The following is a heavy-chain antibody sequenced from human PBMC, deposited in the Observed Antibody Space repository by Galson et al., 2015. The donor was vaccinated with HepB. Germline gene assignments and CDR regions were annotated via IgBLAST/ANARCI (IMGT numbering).Heavy chain of an antibody. CDR2: INPNSGGT. J-gene: IGHJ4*02. V-gene: IGHV1-2*02. D-gene: IGHD6-19*01. Sequence: SVKVSCKASGYTFTGYYMHWVRQAPGQGLEWMGWINPNSGGTNYAQKFQGRVTMTRDTSISTAYMELSRLRSDDTAVYYCAREVHGLRKPGYSSGCGYWGQGTLVTVSS. CDR1: GYTFTGYY. CDR3: AREVHGLRKPGYSSGCGY.